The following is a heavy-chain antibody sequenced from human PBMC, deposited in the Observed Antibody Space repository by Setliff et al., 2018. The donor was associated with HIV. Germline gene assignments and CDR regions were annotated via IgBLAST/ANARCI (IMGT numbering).Heavy chain of an antibody. J-gene: IGHJ6*03. CDR1: GGTFSSYT. CDR3: ARVGIQLWYPSYYYYYMDV. CDR2: IIPILGIA. V-gene: IGHV1-69*02. Sequence: KVSCKASGGTFSSYTISWVRQAPGQGLEWMGRIIPILGIANYAQKFQGRVTITADKSTSTAYMELSSLRSEDTAVYYCARVGIQLWYPSYYYYYMDVWGKGTTVTVSS. D-gene: IGHD5-18*01.